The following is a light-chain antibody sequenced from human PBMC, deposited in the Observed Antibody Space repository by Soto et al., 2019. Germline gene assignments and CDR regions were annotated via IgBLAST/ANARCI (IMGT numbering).Light chain of an antibody. CDR3: QQYGGSFSV. CDR2: GAS. V-gene: IGKV3-20*01. CDR1: QSVSSSY. Sequence: EIVLTQSPGTLSLSPGERATLSCRASQSVSSSYLAWYQQKPGQAPRLLIYGASSRATGIPDRFSGSGSGTDFTLTISRLEPEDFAVYYCQQYGGSFSVFGPGTKVDIK. J-gene: IGKJ3*01.